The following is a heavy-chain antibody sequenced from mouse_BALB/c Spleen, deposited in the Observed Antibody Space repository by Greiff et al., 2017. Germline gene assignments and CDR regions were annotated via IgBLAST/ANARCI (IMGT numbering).Heavy chain of an antibody. CDR2: IDPANGNT. CDR1: GFNIKDTY. V-gene: IGHV14-3*02. CDR3: ASGDGNYAPWFAY. D-gene: IGHD2-1*01. J-gene: IGHJ3*01. Sequence: VQLKQSGAELVKPGASVKLSCTASGFNIKDTYMHWVKQRPEQGLEWIGRIDPANGNTKYDPKFQGKATITADTSSNTAYRQLSSLTSEDSAVYYCASGDGNYAPWFAYWGQGTLVTVSA.